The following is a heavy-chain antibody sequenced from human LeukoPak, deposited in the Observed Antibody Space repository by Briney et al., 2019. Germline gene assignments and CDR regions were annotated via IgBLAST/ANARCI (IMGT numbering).Heavy chain of an antibody. CDR2: IYYSGST. CDR1: GGSISSYY. D-gene: IGHD6-6*01. V-gene: IGHV4-59*12. J-gene: IGHJ4*02. Sequence: PSETLSLTCTVSGGSISSYYWSWIRQPPGKGLEWIGYIYYSGSTNYNPSLKSRVAMSVDTSKNQFSLNLSSVTAADTAVYYCARDQRPSIVAPNFDYWGQGTLVTVSS. CDR3: ARDQRPSIVAPNFDY.